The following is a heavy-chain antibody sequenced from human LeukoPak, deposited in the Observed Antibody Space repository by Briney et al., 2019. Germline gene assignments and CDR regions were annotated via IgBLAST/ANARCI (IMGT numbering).Heavy chain of an antibody. CDR3: ARYPYSGYGY. D-gene: IGHD5-12*01. J-gene: IGHJ4*02. Sequence: GGSLRLSCAASGFTFSSYAMSWVRQAPGKGLEWVSSISSSSSYIYYADSVEGRFTISRDNAKNSLYLQMNSLRAEDTAVYYCARYPYSGYGYWGQGTLVTVSS. CDR2: ISSSSSYI. CDR1: GFTFSSYA. V-gene: IGHV3-21*01.